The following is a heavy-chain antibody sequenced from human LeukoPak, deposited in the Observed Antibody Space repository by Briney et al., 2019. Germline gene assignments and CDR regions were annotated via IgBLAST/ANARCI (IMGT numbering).Heavy chain of an antibody. J-gene: IGHJ4*02. V-gene: IGHV3-33*01. Sequence: GRSLRLSCAASGFTFSSYGMHLVRQAPGKRLEWVAVIWVDGSNKYYADSVKGRFTISRDNSKKTLYLQMNSLRAEDTAFYYCARREGYYFDYWGQGTLVTVFS. CDR2: IWVDGSNK. CDR3: ARREGYYFDY. D-gene: IGHD5-24*01. CDR1: GFTFSSYG.